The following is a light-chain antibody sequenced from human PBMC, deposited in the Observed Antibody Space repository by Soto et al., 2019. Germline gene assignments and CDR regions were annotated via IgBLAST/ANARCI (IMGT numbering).Light chain of an antibody. V-gene: IGLV2-14*01. J-gene: IGLJ1*01. Sequence: QSVLTQPASVSGSPGQSITISCTGTSSDVGGYNYVSWYQQHPGKAPKLMIYDVSNRPSGVSNRFSASKSGTSASLAITGLQADDEADYYCQSYDTNLRGVFGTGTKVTVL. CDR1: SSDVGGYNY. CDR3: QSYDTNLRGV. CDR2: DVS.